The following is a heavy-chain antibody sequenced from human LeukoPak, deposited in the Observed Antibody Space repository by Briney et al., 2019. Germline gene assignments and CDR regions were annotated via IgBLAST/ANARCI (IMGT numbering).Heavy chain of an antibody. CDR2: ISNDGSTK. Sequence: GGSLRLSCAASGFTFSSHAMHWVRQAPGRGLEWMALISNDGSTKYYADSVKGRFTISRDNSKNTLSLQMNSLRGEDTAVYYRARDPGGTVYYYYVMDVWGQGTTVTVSS. CDR3: ARDPGGTVYYYYVMDV. CDR1: GFTFSSHA. J-gene: IGHJ6*02. V-gene: IGHV3-30-3*01. D-gene: IGHD4-23*01.